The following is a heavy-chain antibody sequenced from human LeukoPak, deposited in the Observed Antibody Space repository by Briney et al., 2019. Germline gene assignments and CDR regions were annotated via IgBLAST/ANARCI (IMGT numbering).Heavy chain of an antibody. CDR1: GVSISSYY. CDR3: ATYRTSFIYWYFDL. D-gene: IGHD2-2*01. J-gene: IGHJ2*01. CDR2: IYYSGST. V-gene: IGHV4-59*01. Sequence: PSETLSLTCTVSGVSISSYYWSWIRQPPGKGLEWIGYIYYSGSTNYNPSLKSRVTISVDTSKNQFSLKLSSVTAADTAVYYCATYRTSFIYWYFDLWGRGTLVTVSS.